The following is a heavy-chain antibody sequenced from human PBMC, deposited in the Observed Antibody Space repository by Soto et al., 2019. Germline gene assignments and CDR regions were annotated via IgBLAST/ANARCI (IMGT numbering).Heavy chain of an antibody. Sequence: EVELLESGGDLVQPGGSRRLSCAASGFPFTSYDMNWVRQAPGKGLEWVSAIGVYANTYYANSVKGRFTISRDDSRNTVHLQLNSLRVDDTAVYYCAKESTVGSPGDYFDSWGQGTLVTVSS. CDR2: IGVYANT. J-gene: IGHJ4*02. CDR1: GFPFTSYD. D-gene: IGHD1-26*01. V-gene: IGHV3-23*01. CDR3: AKESTVGSPGDYFDS.